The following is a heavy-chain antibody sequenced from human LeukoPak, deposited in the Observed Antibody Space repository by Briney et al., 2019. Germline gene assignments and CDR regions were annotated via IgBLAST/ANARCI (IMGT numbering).Heavy chain of an antibody. V-gene: IGHV3-7*01. CDR1: GFTFSSYW. CDR2: KKQDGSEK. D-gene: IGHD2-21*02. J-gene: IGHJ4*02. Sequence: GGSLRLSCAASGFTFSSYWMSWVRQAPGKGLEWVANKKQDGSEKYYVDSVMGRFTISRDNAKNSLYLQMNSLRAEDTAVYYCASDRTPYCGGDCYFDYWGQGHLVTVSS. CDR3: ASDRTPYCGGDCYFDY.